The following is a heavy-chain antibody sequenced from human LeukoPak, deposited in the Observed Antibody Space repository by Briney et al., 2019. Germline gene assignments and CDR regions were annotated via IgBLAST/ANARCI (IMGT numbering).Heavy chain of an antibody. V-gene: IGHV3-7*01. CDR3: ARAGQWLVRGNFDY. Sequence: GGSLRLSCAASGYTFGSYWMSWVRQAPGKGLEWVANIKQDGSEKYYVDSVKGRFTISRDNAKNSLYLQMNSLRAEDTAVYYCARAGQWLVRGNFDYWGQGTLVTVSS. J-gene: IGHJ4*02. CDR2: IKQDGSEK. CDR1: GYTFGSYW. D-gene: IGHD6-19*01.